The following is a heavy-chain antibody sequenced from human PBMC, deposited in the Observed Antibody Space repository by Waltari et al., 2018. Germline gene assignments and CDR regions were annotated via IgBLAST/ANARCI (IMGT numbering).Heavy chain of an antibody. J-gene: IGHJ4*02. CDR3: AKEGVYQWRVVVISMLDH. CDR2: INPVYGTT. CDR1: GYTFTNYY. Sequence: QVQLVQSGAEVRKPGASVKVSCKASGYTFTNYYVDWMRQVPGQGLEWIGRINPVYGTTDYAQKFQGRVTLTADKSTNTAYMELSSLKSEDTGIYYCAKEGVYQWRVVVISMLDHWGQGTLVTVSS. D-gene: IGHD3-22*01. V-gene: IGHV1-46*01.